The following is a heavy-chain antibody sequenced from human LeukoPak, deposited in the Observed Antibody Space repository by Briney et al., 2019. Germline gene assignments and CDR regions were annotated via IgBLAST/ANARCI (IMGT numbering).Heavy chain of an antibody. CDR2: IYTSGST. Sequence: SETLSLTCTVSGGSISRYYWSWIRQPARKGLEWIGRIYTSGSTNYNPSLKSRVTMSVDTSKNQFSLKLSSVTAADTAVYYCARVALAGAFDIWGQGTMVTVSS. V-gene: IGHV4-4*07. J-gene: IGHJ3*02. CDR1: GGSISRYY. D-gene: IGHD6-19*01. CDR3: ARVALAGAFDI.